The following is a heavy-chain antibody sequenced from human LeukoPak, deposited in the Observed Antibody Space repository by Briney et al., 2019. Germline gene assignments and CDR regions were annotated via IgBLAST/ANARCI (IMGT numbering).Heavy chain of an antibody. CDR2: INHSGST. CDR3: ARAPPSDSSDTNDY. V-gene: IGHV4-34*01. J-gene: IGHJ4*02. Sequence: SETLSLTCAVYGGSFSGYYWSWIRQPPGKGLEWIGEINHSGSTNYNPSLKSRVTISVDTSKNQFSLKLSSATAADTAVYYCARAPPSDSSDTNDYWGQGTLVTVSS. D-gene: IGHD3-22*01. CDR1: GGSFSGYY.